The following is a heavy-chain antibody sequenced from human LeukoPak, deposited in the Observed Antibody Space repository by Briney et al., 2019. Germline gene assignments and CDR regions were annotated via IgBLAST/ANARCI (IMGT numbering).Heavy chain of an antibody. CDR2: IIPILGIA. J-gene: IGHJ3*02. CDR1: GGTFSSYT. V-gene: IGHV1-69*02. Sequence: SVKVSCKASGGTFSSYTISWVRQAPGQGLEWMGRIIPILGIANYAQKFQGRVTITADKSTSTAYMELSSLRSEDADVDVCSCEFSQGGDAFVIGCQGTMVIVTA. CDR3: SCEFSQGGDAFVI. D-gene: IGHD3-10*01.